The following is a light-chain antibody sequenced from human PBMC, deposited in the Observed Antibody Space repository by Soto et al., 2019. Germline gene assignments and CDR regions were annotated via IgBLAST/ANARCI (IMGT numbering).Light chain of an antibody. Sequence: DIQLTQSPSSLSASVGDRVTITCRASQGIRHYLAWYQQKPGKVPKLLIYEASNLQSGVPSRFSGSGSGTEFTLTISSLLPEDFATYFCQQSYSTPSLTFGGGTKVDIK. V-gene: IGKV1-27*01. CDR1: QGIRHY. CDR2: EAS. CDR3: QQSYSTPSLT. J-gene: IGKJ4*01.